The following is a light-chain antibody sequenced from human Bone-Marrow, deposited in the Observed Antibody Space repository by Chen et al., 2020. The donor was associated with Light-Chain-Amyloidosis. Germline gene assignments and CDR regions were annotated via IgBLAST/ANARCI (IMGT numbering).Light chain of an antibody. CDR2: RNN. J-gene: IGLJ1*01. CDR3: AAGDGSLSGDV. V-gene: IGLV1-47*01. CDR1: SSNIGTNY. Sequence: QSVLTQPPSASGTPGQRVTISCSGASSNIGTNYVYWYQHFPEAAPNLLIHRNNERPSGVPDRGSAAKSGTSAFLAISGRRSEDEADYDCAAGDGSLSGDVCGTVTKVSVL.